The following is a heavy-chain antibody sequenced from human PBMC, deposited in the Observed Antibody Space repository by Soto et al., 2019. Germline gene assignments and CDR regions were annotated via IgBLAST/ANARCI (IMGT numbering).Heavy chain of an antibody. CDR2: ISWNSGSI. CDR1: GFTFDDYA. D-gene: IGHD6-19*01. J-gene: IGHJ4*02. Sequence: EVQLVESGGGLVQPGRSLRLSCAASGFTFDDYATHWVRQAPGKGLEWVSGISWNSGSIGYADSVKGRFTISRDNAKNSLYLQMNSLRAEDTALYYCAKDSRGYTSSGWYRGGQLDYWGQGTLVTVSS. CDR3: AKDSRGYTSSGWYRGGQLDY. V-gene: IGHV3-9*01.